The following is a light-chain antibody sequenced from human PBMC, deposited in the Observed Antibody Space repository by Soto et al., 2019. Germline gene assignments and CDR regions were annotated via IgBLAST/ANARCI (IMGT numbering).Light chain of an antibody. V-gene: IGLV1-44*01. Sequence: QSVLTQPPSASGTPGQRVTIYCYGSISNIGSNPVSWYQQLPGTAPKLLMYSNDQRPSGVPERFSASKSGTSASLAISGLQSEDEADYHCAAWDDSLNGVVFGGGTKLTVL. CDR2: SND. CDR3: AAWDDSLNGVV. CDR1: ISNIGSNP. J-gene: IGLJ2*01.